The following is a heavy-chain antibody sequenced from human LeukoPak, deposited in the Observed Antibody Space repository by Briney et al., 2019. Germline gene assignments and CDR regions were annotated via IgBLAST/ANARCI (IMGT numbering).Heavy chain of an antibody. D-gene: IGHD3-10*01. CDR2: MNPNSGNT. J-gene: IGHJ4*02. Sequence: ASVKVSCKASGYTFTSYDINWVRQATGQGVEWVGWMNPNSGNTGYAQKFQGRVTMTRNTSISTAYMELSSLRSEDTAVYYCARLISMVRGVIIRYFDYWGQGTLVTVSS. CDR3: ARLISMVRGVIIRYFDY. CDR1: GYTFTSYD. V-gene: IGHV1-8*01.